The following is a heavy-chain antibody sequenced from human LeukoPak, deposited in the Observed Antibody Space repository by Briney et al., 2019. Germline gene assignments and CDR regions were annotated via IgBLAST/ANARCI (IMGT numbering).Heavy chain of an antibody. CDR1: GGSFSGYY. J-gene: IGHJ4*02. V-gene: IGHV4-59*08. D-gene: IGHD6-19*01. Sequence: PSETLSLTCAVYGGSFSGYYWSWIRQPPGKGLEWIGYIYYSGSTNYNPSLKSRVTISVDTSKNQFSLKLSSVTAADTAVYYCARGSGWSPYYFDYWGQGTLVTVSS. CDR3: ARGSGWSPYYFDY. CDR2: IYYSGST.